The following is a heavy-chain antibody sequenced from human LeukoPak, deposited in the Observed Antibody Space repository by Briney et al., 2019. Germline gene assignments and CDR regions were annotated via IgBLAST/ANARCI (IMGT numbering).Heavy chain of an antibody. J-gene: IGHJ4*02. D-gene: IGHD3-16*01. CDR3: ARDNRYYDYVWGSYAFDY. V-gene: IGHV4-34*01. CDR1: GGSFSGYY. CDR2: INHSGST. Sequence: SETLSLTRAVYGGSFSGYYWSWIRQPPGKGLEWIGEINHSGSTNYNPSLKSRVTISVDTSKNQFSLKLSSVTAADTAVYYCARDNRYYDYVWGSYAFDYWGQGTLVTVSS.